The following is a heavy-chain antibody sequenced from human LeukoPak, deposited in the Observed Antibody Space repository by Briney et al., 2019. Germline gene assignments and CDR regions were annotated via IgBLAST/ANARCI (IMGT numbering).Heavy chain of an antibody. CDR3: ARDTPDYYDSSGYSLDI. CDR1: GGSFSGYY. J-gene: IGHJ3*02. V-gene: IGHV4-34*01. D-gene: IGHD3-22*01. Sequence: SETLSLTCAVYGGSFSGYYWSWIRQPPGKGLEWIGEINHSGSTNYNPSLKSRVTISVDTSKNQFSLKLSSVTAADTAVYYCARDTPDYYDSSGYSLDIRGQGTMVTVSS. CDR2: INHSGST.